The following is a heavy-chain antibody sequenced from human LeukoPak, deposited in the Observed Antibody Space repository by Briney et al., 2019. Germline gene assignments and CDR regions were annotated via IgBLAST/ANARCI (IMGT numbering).Heavy chain of an antibody. CDR2: IYYSGST. J-gene: IGHJ4*02. D-gene: IGHD2-15*01. CDR3: ARGRGRQDMKLDY. CDR1: GGSISSYY. Sequence: KPSETLSLTCTVSGGSISSYYWSWIRQPPGEGLEWIGYIYYSGSTNYNPSLKSRVTISVDTSKNQFSLKLSSVTAADTAVYYCARGRGRQDMKLDYWGQGTLVTVSS. V-gene: IGHV4-59*01.